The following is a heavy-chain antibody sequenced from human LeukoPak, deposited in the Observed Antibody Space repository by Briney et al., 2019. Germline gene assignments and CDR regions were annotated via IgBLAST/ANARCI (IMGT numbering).Heavy chain of an antibody. CDR3: ARGGVPYAFEV. V-gene: IGHV3-74*01. Sequence: GGSLRLSCATSGFSFSDYWMHWVRQAPGKGLVWVSGMNRDGTTTGYADSVKGRFTNSRDNAKNMLYLHINSLRVEDTALYYCARGGVPYAFEVWGQGTMVTVSS. J-gene: IGHJ3*01. CDR2: MNRDGTTT. D-gene: IGHD2-2*01. CDR1: GFSFSDYW.